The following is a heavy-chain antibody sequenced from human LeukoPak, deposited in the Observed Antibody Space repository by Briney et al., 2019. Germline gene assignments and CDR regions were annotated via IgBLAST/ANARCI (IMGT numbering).Heavy chain of an antibody. J-gene: IGHJ4*02. D-gene: IGHD4-17*01. V-gene: IGHV4-59*01. Sequence: SETLSLTCTVSSVSITSYYWSWPRQPPGKGLEWLGYIYYSGSTKYNPSLKSRVTISADTSENQFSLKLSSVTAADTAVYYCAIGTTGDYPPYFDSWGQGTLVTVSS. CDR2: IYYSGST. CDR3: AIGTTGDYPPYFDS. CDR1: SVSITSYY.